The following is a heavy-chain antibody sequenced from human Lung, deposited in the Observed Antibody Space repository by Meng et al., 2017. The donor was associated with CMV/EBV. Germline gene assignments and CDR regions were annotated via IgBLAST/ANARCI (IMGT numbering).Heavy chain of an antibody. CDR3: ASFPPPGKQWLVTDY. CDR1: GGSISSSNG. Sequence: QAQLQESGPGLVKTSGTLSLTCAVSGGSISSSNGWSWVRQRPGKGLEWIGEIYHSGSTNYNPSLKSRVTISVDKSKNQFSLKLSSVTAADTAVYYCASFPPPGKQWLVTDYWGQGTLVTVSS. J-gene: IGHJ4*02. D-gene: IGHD6-19*01. CDR2: IYHSGST. V-gene: IGHV4-4*02.